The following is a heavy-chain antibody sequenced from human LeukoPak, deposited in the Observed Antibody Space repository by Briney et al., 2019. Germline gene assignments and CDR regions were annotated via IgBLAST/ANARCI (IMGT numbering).Heavy chain of an antibody. V-gene: IGHV1-18*01. D-gene: IGHD2-2*01. CDR3: ARVGAYCTSTSCLDY. Sequence: ASVKVSCKASGYTFTNYGISWVRQAPGQGLEWMGWISAYIGNTNYAQKLQGRVTMTTDTSTSTAYMELRSLTSDDTAVYYCARVGAYCTSTSCLDYWGQGTLVTVSS. CDR1: GYTFTNYG. J-gene: IGHJ4*02. CDR2: ISAYIGNT.